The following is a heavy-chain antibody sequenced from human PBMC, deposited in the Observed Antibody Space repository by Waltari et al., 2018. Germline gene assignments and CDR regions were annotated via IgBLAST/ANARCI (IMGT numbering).Heavy chain of an antibody. D-gene: IGHD5-12*01. CDR3: ARHWKKSGYRFDP. Sequence: QLQLQESGPGLVKPSETLSLTCTVSGGSISRSSYYWGWIRQSPGKGLEWIGGFYYSGSTYYHPTLKRRVTISGDTSKNQFSLKLSSVTAADTAGYYCARHWKKSGYRFDPWGQGTLVTVSS. CDR1: GGSISRSSYY. J-gene: IGHJ5*02. CDR2: FYYSGST. V-gene: IGHV4-39*01.